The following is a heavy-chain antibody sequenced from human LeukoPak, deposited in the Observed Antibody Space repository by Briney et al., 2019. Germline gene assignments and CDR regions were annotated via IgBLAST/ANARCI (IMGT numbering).Heavy chain of an antibody. CDR1: GGSFSGYY. D-gene: IGHD6-13*01. V-gene: IGHV4-34*01. CDR3: ARDQIIVFSSSRSRGGAFDI. CDR2: INYSGTT. Sequence: SETLSLTCAVYGGSFSGYYWSWIRQPPGKGLEWIGEINYSGTTNYNPSLKSRFTISVDTSKTQFSLKLSSVTAADTAVYYCARDQIIVFSSSRSRGGAFDIWGQGIMVTVSS. J-gene: IGHJ3*02.